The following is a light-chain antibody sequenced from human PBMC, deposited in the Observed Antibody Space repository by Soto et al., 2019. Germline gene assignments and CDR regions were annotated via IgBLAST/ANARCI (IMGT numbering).Light chain of an antibody. J-gene: IGLJ1*01. CDR2: DVS. Sequence: QSALTQPRSVSGSPGQSVTISCTGTSSDVGGYNYVSWYQQHPGKAPKLMIYDVSKRPSGVPDRFSGSKSGNTASLTISGLQAEDEADYYCCSYAGSCKGYVFGTGTKLTVL. CDR1: SSDVGGYNY. CDR3: CSYAGSCKGYV. V-gene: IGLV2-11*01.